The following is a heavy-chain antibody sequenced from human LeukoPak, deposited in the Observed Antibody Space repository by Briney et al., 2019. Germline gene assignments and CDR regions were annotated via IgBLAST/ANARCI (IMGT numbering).Heavy chain of an antibody. Sequence: PGGSLRLSCAASGFTVSSDAMSWVRQAPGKGLEWVSTISGGGTTYYADSVKGRFTISRDNSKNTLYLQMNSLRAEDTAVYYCAKSGAIQLWSLLAFDIWGQGTMVTVSS. D-gene: IGHD5-18*01. CDR3: AKSGAIQLWSLLAFDI. V-gene: IGHV3-23*01. CDR2: ISGGGTT. CDR1: GFTVSSDA. J-gene: IGHJ3*02.